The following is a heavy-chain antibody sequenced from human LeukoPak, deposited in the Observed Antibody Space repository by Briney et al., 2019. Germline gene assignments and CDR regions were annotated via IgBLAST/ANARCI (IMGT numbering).Heavy chain of an antibody. CDR1: GYTLRRYE. V-gene: IGHV1-18*01. J-gene: IGHJ4*02. CDR2: ISPYNGNT. CDR3: YRDRRYFDY. D-gene: IGHD3-16*02. Sequence: GASVTVSCKGSGYTLRRYECRWGRQAPGQGLEWMGWISPYNGNTNYAQRFQGRVTMTTDTSTSTAYMELRSLRFDDTAVYSCYRDRRYFDYWGRGTLVTVSS.